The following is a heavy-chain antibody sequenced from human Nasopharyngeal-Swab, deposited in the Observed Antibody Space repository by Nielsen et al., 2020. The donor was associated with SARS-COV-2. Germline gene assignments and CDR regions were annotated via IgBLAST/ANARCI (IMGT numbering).Heavy chain of an antibody. CDR1: GYTFTGYY. CDR3: ARGPYYDFWSGYSSYYYMDV. Sequence: ASVKVSCKASGYTFTGYYMHWVRQAPGQGLEWMGWINPNSGGTNYAQKFQGWVTMTRDTSISTAYMELGRLRPDDTAVYYCARGPYYDFWSGYSSYYYMDVWGKGTTVTVSS. CDR2: INPNSGGT. V-gene: IGHV1-2*04. D-gene: IGHD3-3*01. J-gene: IGHJ6*03.